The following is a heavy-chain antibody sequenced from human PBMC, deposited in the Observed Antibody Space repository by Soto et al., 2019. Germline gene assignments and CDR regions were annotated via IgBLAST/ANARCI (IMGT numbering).Heavy chain of an antibody. CDR3: ARVNTTLVDHFDC. J-gene: IGHJ4*02. Sequence: GSLRLSCVVSGFSVSGSSIFWVRQATGKGLEWVSLMHRGGSTDNADSVKGRFTTSRDNSKNTLYLHMNGLRVEDTAVYYCARVNTTLVDHFDCWGQGTLVTVSS. CDR1: GFSVSGSS. V-gene: IGHV3-53*01. CDR2: MHRGGST. D-gene: IGHD5-18*01.